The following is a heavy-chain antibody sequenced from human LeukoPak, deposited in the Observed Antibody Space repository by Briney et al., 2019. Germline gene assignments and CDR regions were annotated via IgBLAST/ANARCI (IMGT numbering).Heavy chain of an antibody. CDR3: ARAVGPYDY. Sequence: PGGSLRPSCGASGFTFSTYGIHWVRQAPGKGLEWVAVIWHDGSNKYYAESVKGRFTISRDNSKNTLYLQMNSLRAEDTGVYYCARAVGPYDYWGQGTLVTVSS. CDR2: IWHDGSNK. CDR1: GFTFSTYG. J-gene: IGHJ4*02. D-gene: IGHD3-10*01. V-gene: IGHV3-33*01.